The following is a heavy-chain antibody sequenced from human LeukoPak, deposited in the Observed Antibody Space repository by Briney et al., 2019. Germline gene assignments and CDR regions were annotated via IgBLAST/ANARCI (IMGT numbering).Heavy chain of an antibody. J-gene: IGHJ4*02. V-gene: IGHV1-2*02. CDR1: GYTITGYY. Sequence: ASVKVSCKASGYTITGYYMHWVRQAHGQGLEWMGWINPNSGGTNYAQKSQGRVTMTRDRSISTDYMQLSRLRSDDTAVYYCAKDEGGIYCSSTSCPDYWGQGTLVTVSS. CDR3: AKDEGGIYCSSTSCPDY. D-gene: IGHD2-2*01. CDR2: INPNSGGT.